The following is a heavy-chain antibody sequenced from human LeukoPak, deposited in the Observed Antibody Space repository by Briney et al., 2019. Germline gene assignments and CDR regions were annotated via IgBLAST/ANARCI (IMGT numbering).Heavy chain of an antibody. CDR1: GFTFSSYW. CDR3: ARGAYITDFWSGSYYYYMDV. J-gene: IGHJ6*03. CDR2: IKSDGSST. V-gene: IGHV3-74*01. Sequence: GGSLRLSCAASGFTFSSYWMHWVRQAPGKGLVWVSRIKSDGSSTTYADSVKGRFTISRDNAKNTLYLQMNSLRAEDTAVYHCARGAYITDFWSGSYYYYMDVWGKGTTVTVSS. D-gene: IGHD3-3*01.